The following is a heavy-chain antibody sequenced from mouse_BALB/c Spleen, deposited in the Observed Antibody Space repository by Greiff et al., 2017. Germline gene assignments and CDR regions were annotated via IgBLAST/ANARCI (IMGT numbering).Heavy chain of an antibody. D-gene: IGHD4-1*01. J-gene: IGHJ2*01. CDR2: ISSGSSTI. CDR1: GFTFSSFG. Sequence: EVKLVESGGGLVQPGGSRKLSCAASGFTFSSFGMHWVRQAPEKGLEWVAYISSGSSTIYYADTVKGRFTISRDNPKNTLFLQMTSLRSEDTAMYYCARERTGTGDFDYWGQGTTLTVSS. CDR3: ARERTGTGDFDY. V-gene: IGHV5-17*02.